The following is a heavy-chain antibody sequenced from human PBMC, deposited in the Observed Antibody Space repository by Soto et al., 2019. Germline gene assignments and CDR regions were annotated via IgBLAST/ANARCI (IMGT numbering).Heavy chain of an antibody. D-gene: IGHD2-21*02. CDR2: LSGSGGTT. CDR3: AKNCGGDCYTNFYY. CDR1: GFTFSSSA. J-gene: IGHJ4*02. Sequence: DVQLLESGGGLVQPGGSLRLSCAASGFTFSSSAMSWVRQAPGKGLEWVSGLSGSGGTTYYADSVKGRFTISRDNSKNTLYLQMNSLRAEDTALYYCAKNCGGDCYTNFYYWCQGTLVTVSS. V-gene: IGHV3-23*01.